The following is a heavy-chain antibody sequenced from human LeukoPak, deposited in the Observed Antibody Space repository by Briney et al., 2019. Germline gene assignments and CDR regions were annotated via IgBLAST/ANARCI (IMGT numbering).Heavy chain of an antibody. CDR1: GFTFSSYG. V-gene: IGHV3-30*18. J-gene: IGHJ3*02. D-gene: IGHD3-10*01. CDR3: AKLYAGGSGSYYLDAFDI. Sequence: PGGSLRLSCAASGFTFSSYGMHWVRQAPGKGRGWVAIISYDGSNKYYADSVKGRFTISRDNSKNTLYLQMNSPRAEDTAVYYCAKLYAGGSGSYYLDAFDIWGQGTMVTVSS. CDR2: ISYDGSNK.